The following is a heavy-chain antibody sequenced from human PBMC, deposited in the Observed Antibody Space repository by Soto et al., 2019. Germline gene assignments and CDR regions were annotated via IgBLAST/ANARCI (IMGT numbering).Heavy chain of an antibody. CDR2: IYYSGST. Sequence: SETLSLTCTVSCGSISSYYWSWVRQPPGKGLERIGYIYYSGSTNYNPSLKSRVTISVDTSKNQFSLKLSSVTAADTAVYYCAKRYSGYDDAFDIWGQGTMVTVSS. CDR1: CGSISSYY. J-gene: IGHJ3*02. D-gene: IGHD5-12*01. V-gene: IGHV4-59*08. CDR3: AKRYSGYDDAFDI.